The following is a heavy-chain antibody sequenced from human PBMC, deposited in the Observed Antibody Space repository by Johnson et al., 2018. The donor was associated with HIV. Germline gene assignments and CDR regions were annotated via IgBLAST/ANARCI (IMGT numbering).Heavy chain of an antibody. J-gene: IGHJ3*02. CDR3: AKSLFSISWPYDAFDM. Sequence: VQLVESGGGVVQPGGSLRLSCAASGFTFSSYGMHWVRQAPGKGLEWVAVISYDGSNKYYADSVKGRFTISRDNSKNTLYLQMNSLRAEDTAVYYCAKSLFSISWPYDAFDMWGQGTMVTVS. D-gene: IGHD2/OR15-2a*01. V-gene: IGHV3-30*18. CDR1: GFTFSSYG. CDR2: ISYDGSNK.